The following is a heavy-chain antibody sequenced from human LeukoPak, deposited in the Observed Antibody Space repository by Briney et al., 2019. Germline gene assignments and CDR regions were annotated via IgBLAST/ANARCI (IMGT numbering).Heavy chain of an antibody. Sequence: SVKVSCKASGGTFNKYAITWVRQAPGQGLEWMGGIIPMHAPARYAQNFQGRATITTDESTSTAYMELSSLKSEDTALYYCARGAHSGSFSSWFHPRGQGTLVTVSS. CDR3: ARGAHSGSFSSWFHP. V-gene: IGHV1-69*05. CDR2: IIPMHAPA. J-gene: IGHJ5*02. D-gene: IGHD3-10*01. CDR1: GGTFNKYA.